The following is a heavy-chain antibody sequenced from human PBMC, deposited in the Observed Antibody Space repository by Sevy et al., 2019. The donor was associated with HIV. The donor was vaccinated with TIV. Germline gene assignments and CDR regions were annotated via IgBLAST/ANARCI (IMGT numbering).Heavy chain of an antibody. Sequence: SETLSLTCTVSGGSISSGSYYWSWIWQPAGKGLEWIGRIYTSGSTNYNPSLKSRVTMSVDTSKNQFSLKLSSVTAADTAVYYCASEAIAAATVDYWGQGTLVTVSS. V-gene: IGHV4-61*02. D-gene: IGHD6-13*01. CDR3: ASEAIAAATVDY. CDR1: GGSISSGSYY. CDR2: IYTSGST. J-gene: IGHJ4*02.